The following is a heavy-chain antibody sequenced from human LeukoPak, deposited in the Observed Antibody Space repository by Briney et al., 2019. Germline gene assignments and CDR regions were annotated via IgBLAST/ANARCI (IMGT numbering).Heavy chain of an antibody. CDR3: ATDLLDAFDI. Sequence: ASVKVSCKVSGYTLTEFPMHWVRQAPGKGPEWMGGFDPEDGETIYAQKFQGRVTMTEDTSTDTAYMELSSLRSEDTAVYYCATDLLDAFDIWGQGTMVTVSS. V-gene: IGHV1-24*01. CDR2: FDPEDGET. CDR1: GYTLTEFP. J-gene: IGHJ3*02.